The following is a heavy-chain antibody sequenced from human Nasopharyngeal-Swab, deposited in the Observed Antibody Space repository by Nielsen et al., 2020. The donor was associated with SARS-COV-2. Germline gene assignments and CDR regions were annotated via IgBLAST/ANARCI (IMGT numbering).Heavy chain of an antibody. J-gene: IGHJ6*02. D-gene: IGHD6-13*01. V-gene: IGHV3-23*01. CDR2: ISGSGGST. Sequence: GEALKISCAASGFTFSSYAMSWVRQAPGKGLEWVSAISGSGGSTYYADSVKGRFTISRDNSKNTPYLQMNSLRAEDTAVYYCARGPYSSSSYYYYGMDVWGQGTTVTVSS. CDR1: GFTFSSYA. CDR3: ARGPYSSSSYYYYGMDV.